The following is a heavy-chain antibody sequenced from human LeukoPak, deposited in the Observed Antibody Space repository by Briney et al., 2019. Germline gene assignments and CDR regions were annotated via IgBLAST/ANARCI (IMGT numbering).Heavy chain of an antibody. CDR2: ISSSSSYI. CDR1: RFTFRSYS. D-gene: IGHD5-12*01. V-gene: IGHV3-21*01. CDR3: ARVLSRGVSYPDY. J-gene: IGHJ4*01. Sequence: GGTLRLSCAASRFTFRSYSRNWVPQAPGKGLESVSSISSSSSYIYYADSVKGRFTISRDNAKNSLYLQMNSLRAEDTAVYYCARVLSRGVSYPDYWGQGTLVTVSS.